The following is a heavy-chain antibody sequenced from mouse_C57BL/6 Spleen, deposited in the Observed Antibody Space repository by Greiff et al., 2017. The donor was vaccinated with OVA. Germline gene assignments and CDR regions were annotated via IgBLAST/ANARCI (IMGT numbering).Heavy chain of an antibody. Sequence: QVQLQQPGAELVMPGASVKLSCKASGYTFTSYWMHWVKQRPGQGLEWIGEIDPSDSYTNYNQKFKGKSTLTVDKSSSTAYMQLSSLTSEDSAVYYCARFYCGSRYFDVWGTGTTVTVSS. D-gene: IGHD1-1*01. CDR3: ARFYCGSRYFDV. V-gene: IGHV1-69*01. CDR2: IDPSDSYT. CDR1: GYTFTSYW. J-gene: IGHJ1*03.